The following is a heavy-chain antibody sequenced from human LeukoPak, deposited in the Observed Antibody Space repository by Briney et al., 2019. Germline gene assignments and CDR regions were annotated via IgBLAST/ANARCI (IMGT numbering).Heavy chain of an antibody. CDR2: INHSGST. D-gene: IGHD3-22*01. J-gene: IGHJ3*02. CDR1: GGSFSGYY. CDR3: AREFRHYYDSSGYYSKDAFDI. Sequence: SETLCLTCAVYGGSFSGYYWSWIRQPPGKGLEWIGEINHSGSTNYNPSLKSRVTISVDTSKNQFSLKLSSVTAADTAVYYCAREFRHYYDSSGYYSKDAFDIWGQGTMVTVSS. V-gene: IGHV4-34*01.